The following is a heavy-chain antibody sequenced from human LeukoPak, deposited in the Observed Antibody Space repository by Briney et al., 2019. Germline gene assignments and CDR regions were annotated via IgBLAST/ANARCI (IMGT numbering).Heavy chain of an antibody. Sequence: GGSLRLSCVVSGFSFSDNWMSWVRQAPGKGLEWVANIKQDGSEKNYVDSVRGRFTISRDNAKKSLYLEMNSLRAEDTAVYYCTKEKFRVPYDSSGYLDYWGQGALVTVSS. V-gene: IGHV3-7*01. CDR2: IKQDGSEK. J-gene: IGHJ4*02. CDR1: GFSFSDNW. D-gene: IGHD3-22*01. CDR3: TKEKFRVPYDSSGYLDY.